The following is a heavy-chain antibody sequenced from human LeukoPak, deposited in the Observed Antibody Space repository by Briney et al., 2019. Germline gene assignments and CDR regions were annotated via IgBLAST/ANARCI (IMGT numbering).Heavy chain of an antibody. CDR1: GFTFDDSA. D-gene: IGHD3-22*01. V-gene: IGHV3-9*01. CDR2: ISWNSGII. CDR3: AKAPPYYSDSSGYFQH. Sequence: GRSLRLSCAASGFTFDDSAMHWVRQVPEKGLEWVSGISWNSGIIDYADSVKGRFTISRDNAKNSLYLQMNNLRPDDTAFYYCAKAPPYYSDSSGYFQHWGQGTLVTVSS. J-gene: IGHJ1*01.